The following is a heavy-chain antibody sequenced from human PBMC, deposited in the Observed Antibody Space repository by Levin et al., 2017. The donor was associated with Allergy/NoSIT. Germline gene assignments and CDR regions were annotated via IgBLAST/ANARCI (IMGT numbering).Heavy chain of an antibody. J-gene: IGHJ4*02. V-gene: IGHV4-31*03. Sequence: PSETLSLTCSVSGGSINSGADYWTWIRQRPGKGLEWIGYIHYSGSTYYNPSLESRVTMSVDTSKNQFSLTLSSVTAADTAFYYCTRGRVAAGLFDYWGQGTLVTVSS. CDR2: IHYSGST. CDR3: TRGRVAAGLFDY. CDR1: GGSINSGADY. D-gene: IGHD6-13*01.